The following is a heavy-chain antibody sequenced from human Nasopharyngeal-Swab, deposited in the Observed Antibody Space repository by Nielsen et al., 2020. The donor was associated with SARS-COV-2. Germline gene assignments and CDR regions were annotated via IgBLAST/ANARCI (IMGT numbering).Heavy chain of an antibody. D-gene: IGHD3-10*01. V-gene: IGHV4-34*01. Sequence: WIRQPPGKGLEWIGEINHSGNTNYNPSLKSRVTISVDTSKNQFSLKLSSVTAADTAVYYCARGRRVVRGVIITNYYYYYYMDIWGKRTTVTVSS. CDR3: ARGRRVVRGVIITNYYYYYYMDI. CDR2: INHSGNT. J-gene: IGHJ6*03.